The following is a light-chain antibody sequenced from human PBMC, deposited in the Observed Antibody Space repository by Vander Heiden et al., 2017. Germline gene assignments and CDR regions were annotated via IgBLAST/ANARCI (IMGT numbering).Light chain of an antibody. J-gene: IGLJ3*02. CDR3: CSYAGSSTWV. CDR2: EGS. Sequence: QSALTPPASVSGSPGQSITISCTGTSSDVGSYNLVSWYQQHPGKAPKLMIYEGSKRPSGVSNRFSGSKSGNTASLTISGLQAEDEADYYCCSYAGSSTWVSGGGTKLTVL. V-gene: IGLV2-23*01. CDR1: SSDVGSYNL.